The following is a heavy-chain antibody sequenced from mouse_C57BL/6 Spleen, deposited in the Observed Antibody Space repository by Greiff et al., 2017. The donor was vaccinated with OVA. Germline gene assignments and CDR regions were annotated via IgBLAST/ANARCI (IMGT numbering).Heavy chain of an antibody. J-gene: IGHJ4*01. Sequence: QVTLNGAGCGILQPSQTLSLTCSFSGFSLSTLVMGVGWIRQPSGKGLEWLAHIWWDDDKYYNPALKSRLTISKDTSKNQVFLKIANVDTADTATYYCARMTTVGYAMDYWGQGTSVTVSS. V-gene: IGHV8-8*01. CDR1: GFSLSTLVMG. CDR2: IWWDDDK. D-gene: IGHD1-1*01. CDR3: ARMTTVGYAMDY.